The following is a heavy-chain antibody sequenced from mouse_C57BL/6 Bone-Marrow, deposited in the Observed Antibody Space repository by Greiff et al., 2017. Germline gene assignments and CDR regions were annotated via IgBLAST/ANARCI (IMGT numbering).Heavy chain of an antibody. CDR2: IYPSDSET. Sequence: QVQLKQPGAELVRPGSSVKLSCKASGYTFTSYWMDWVKQRPGQGLDWIGNIYPSDSETHYNQQFKDKATLTVDKSSSTAYMQLSSLTSEDSAVYYCARTFALRPGFADWGQGTLVTVSA. D-gene: IGHD1-1*01. CDR1: GYTFTSYW. CDR3: ARTFALRPGFAD. V-gene: IGHV1-61*01. J-gene: IGHJ3*01.